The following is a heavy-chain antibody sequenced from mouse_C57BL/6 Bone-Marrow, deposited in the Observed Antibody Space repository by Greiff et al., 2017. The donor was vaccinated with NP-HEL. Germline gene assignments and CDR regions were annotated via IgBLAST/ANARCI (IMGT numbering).Heavy chain of an antibody. CDR2: IYPGSGNT. V-gene: IGHV1-76*01. CDR1: GYTFTDYY. D-gene: IGHD2-3*01. J-gene: IGHJ3*01. CDR3: AKDRGDGYSAWFAY. Sequence: QVQLQQSGAELVRPGASVKLSCKASGYTFTDYYINWVKQRPGQGLEWIARIYPGSGNTYCNEKFKGKATLTAEKSSSTAYMQLSSLTSEDSAVYFCAKDRGDGYSAWFAYWGQGTLVTVSA.